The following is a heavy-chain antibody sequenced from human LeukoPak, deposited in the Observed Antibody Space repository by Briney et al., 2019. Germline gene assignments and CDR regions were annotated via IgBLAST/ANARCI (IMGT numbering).Heavy chain of an antibody. CDR1: GFIFSNYW. CDR3: CGIAVAGIY. Sequence: TGGSLRLSCAASGFIFSNYWMSWVRQAPGKGLEWVANIKQDGSVKYYVDSVKGRFTISRDNAKNSLYLQMSSLRAEDTAVYYCCGIAVAGIYWGQGTLVTVSS. J-gene: IGHJ4*02. D-gene: IGHD6-19*01. CDR2: IKQDGSVK. V-gene: IGHV3-7*01.